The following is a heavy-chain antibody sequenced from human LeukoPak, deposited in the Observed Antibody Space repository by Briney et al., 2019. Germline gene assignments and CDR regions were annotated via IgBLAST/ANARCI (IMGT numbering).Heavy chain of an antibody. CDR3: ARGAHDSSGT. V-gene: IGHV3-74*01. CDR2: MNSAGTTI. Sequence: GGSLRLSCAASGFTISGFWMHWVRQVPGEGLVWVARMNSAGTTINYADSVKGRFTISRDNVKNSLYLQMNSLRAEDTAVYYCARGAHDSSGTWGQGTLVTVSS. J-gene: IGHJ5*02. CDR1: GFTISGFW. D-gene: IGHD3-22*01.